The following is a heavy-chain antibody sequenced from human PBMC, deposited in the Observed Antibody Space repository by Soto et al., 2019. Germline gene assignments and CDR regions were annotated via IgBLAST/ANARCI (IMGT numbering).Heavy chain of an antibody. V-gene: IGHV1-3*01. CDR3: ARRKDQDGSGSGYYYGMDG. D-gene: IGHD3-10*01. Sequence: ASVKVSCKASGYTFTSYAMHWVRQAPGKRLEWMGWINAGNGNTKYSQKFQGRVTITRDTSASTAYMELSSLRSEDTAVYYCARRKDQDGSGSGYYYGMDGWGQGTTVTVSS. CDR2: INAGNGNT. CDR1: GYTFTSYA. J-gene: IGHJ6*02.